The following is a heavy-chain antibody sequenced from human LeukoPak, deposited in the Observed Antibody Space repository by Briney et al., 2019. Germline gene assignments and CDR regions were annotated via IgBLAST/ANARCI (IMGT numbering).Heavy chain of an antibody. CDR2: ITGSGAST. CDR3: AKGTDFDS. CDR1: GFTFSSYG. V-gene: IGHV3-23*01. Sequence: PGGSLRLSCAASGFTFSSYGMSWVRQAPGKGLEWVSTITGSGASTYYADSAKGRFTISRDNSKNTLYLQMNSLRAEDTAVYYCAKGTDFDSWGQGTLVTVSS. D-gene: IGHD2-2*01. J-gene: IGHJ4*02.